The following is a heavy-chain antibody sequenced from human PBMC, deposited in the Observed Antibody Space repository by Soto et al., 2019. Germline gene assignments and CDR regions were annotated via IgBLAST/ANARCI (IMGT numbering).Heavy chain of an antibody. CDR1: GFTFSGYS. CDR3: ARDRGVTIFGVVIIV. J-gene: IGHJ6*02. Sequence: GGSLRLSCAASGFTFSGYSMNWVRQAPGKGLEWVSSISSSSSYIYYADSVKGRFTISRDNAKNSLYLQMNSLRAEDTAVYYCARDRGVTIFGVVIIVWGQGTTVTVSS. D-gene: IGHD3-3*01. V-gene: IGHV3-21*01. CDR2: ISSSSSYI.